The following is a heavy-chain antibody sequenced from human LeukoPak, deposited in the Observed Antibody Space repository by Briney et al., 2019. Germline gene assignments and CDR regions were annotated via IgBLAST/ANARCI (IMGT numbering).Heavy chain of an antibody. Sequence: GGSLRLSCAASGFTFNNYAMSWVRQVPGKGLEWLSTISGSGGTTYRADSVKSRIAISRDNSKDSLYLRLSSLRAGDTATYYCAKGIASDADWYLDLWGRGTLVIVSS. J-gene: IGHJ2*01. D-gene: IGHD2-2*01. CDR3: AKGIASDADWYLDL. V-gene: IGHV3-23*01. CDR1: GFTFNNYA. CDR2: ISGSGGTT.